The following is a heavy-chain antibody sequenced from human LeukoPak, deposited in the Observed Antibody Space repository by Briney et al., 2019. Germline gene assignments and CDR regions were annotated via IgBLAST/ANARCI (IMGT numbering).Heavy chain of an antibody. CDR2: IIPILGIA. CDR1: GGTFSSYT. CDR3: ARGGVPAAVGYWFDP. D-gene: IGHD2-2*01. Sequence: SSAKVSCKASGGTFSSYTISWVRQAPGQGLEWMGRIIPILGIANYAQKFQGRVTITADKSTSTAYMELSSLRSEDTAVYYCARGGVPAAVGYWFDPWGQGTLVTVSS. J-gene: IGHJ5*02. V-gene: IGHV1-69*02.